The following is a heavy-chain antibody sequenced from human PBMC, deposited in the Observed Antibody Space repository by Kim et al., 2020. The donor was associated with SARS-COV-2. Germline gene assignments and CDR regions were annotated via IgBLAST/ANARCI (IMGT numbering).Heavy chain of an antibody. CDR3: AKDRAAAAGTGQFDY. Sequence: SVGGRFTLSRDSSQNTVFLQVTSLRDDDTAVYYCAKDRAAAAGTGQFDYWGQGTLVTVSS. V-gene: IGHV3-23*01. J-gene: IGHJ4*02. D-gene: IGHD6-13*01.